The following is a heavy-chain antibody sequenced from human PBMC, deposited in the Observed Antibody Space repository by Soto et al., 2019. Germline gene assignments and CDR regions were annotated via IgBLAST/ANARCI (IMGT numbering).Heavy chain of an antibody. J-gene: IGHJ4*02. CDR3: AKDLSSSWYVGYYFDY. D-gene: IGHD6-13*01. CDR1: GLAFDDYA. V-gene: IGHV3-9*01. CDR2: ISWNSGSI. Sequence: GGSLRLFCAASGLAFDDYAMHWVRRAPGKGLEWVSGISWNSGSIGYADSVKGRFTISRDNAKNSLYLQMNSLRAEDTALYYCAKDLSSSWYVGYYFDYWGQGTLVTVSS.